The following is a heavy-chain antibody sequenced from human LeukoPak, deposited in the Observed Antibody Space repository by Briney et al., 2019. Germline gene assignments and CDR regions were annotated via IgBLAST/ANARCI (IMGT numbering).Heavy chain of an antibody. Sequence: GGSLRLSCAASGFTFSSYGMHWVRQAPGKGLEWVAVIWYDGSNKYYADSVKGRFTISRDNAKNSLYLQMNSLRDEDTALYYCARASRTGYDYWGQGTLVTVSS. CDR3: ARASRTGYDY. CDR2: IWYDGSNK. J-gene: IGHJ4*02. CDR1: GFTFSSYG. V-gene: IGHV3-33*01. D-gene: IGHD2-8*02.